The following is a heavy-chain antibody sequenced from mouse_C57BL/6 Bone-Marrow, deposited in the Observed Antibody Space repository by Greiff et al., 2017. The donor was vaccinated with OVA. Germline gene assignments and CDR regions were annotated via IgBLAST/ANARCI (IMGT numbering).Heavy chain of an antibody. J-gene: IGHJ4*01. Sequence: QVQLQQPGAELVMPGASVKLSCKASGYTFTSYWMHWVKQRPGQGLEWIGEIDPSDSYTNYNQKFKGKSTLTVDKSSSTAYMQLSSLTSEDSAVYYCAREGDDHDGAPYYAMDYWGQGTSVTVSS. CDR3: AREGDDHDGAPYYAMDY. CDR1: GYTFTSYW. V-gene: IGHV1-69*01. CDR2: IDPSDSYT. D-gene: IGHD2-4*01.